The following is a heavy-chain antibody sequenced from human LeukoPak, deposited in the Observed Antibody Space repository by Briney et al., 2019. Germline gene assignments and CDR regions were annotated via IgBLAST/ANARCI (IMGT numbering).Heavy chain of an antibody. Sequence: GGSLRLSCAASEFSVGSNYMTWVRQAPGKGLEWVSTINSDSNYMYYADSVRGRFTISRDNAKNSLYLQMNSLRVEDTAVYYCARAVGTNAFDIWGQGTLLTVSS. D-gene: IGHD1-1*01. CDR2: INSDSNYM. CDR1: EFSVGSNY. J-gene: IGHJ3*02. CDR3: ARAVGTNAFDI. V-gene: IGHV3-21*01.